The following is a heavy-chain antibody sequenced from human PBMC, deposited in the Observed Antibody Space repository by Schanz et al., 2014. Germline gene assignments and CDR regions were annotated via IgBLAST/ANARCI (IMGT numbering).Heavy chain of an antibody. CDR2: INAANGNT. V-gene: IGHV1-3*01. D-gene: IGHD1-1*01. Sequence: QVQLVQSGAEVKKPGASVKVSCKASGYSFISHAIHWVRQAPGQRLEWMGWINAANGNTRYSQKFQGRVTITRDTSASTAYMELSSLRSEDTAVYYCAKPPPGYLITWYTYYFVSWGQGTLVTVSS. CDR1: GYSFISHA. CDR3: AKPPPGYLITWYTYYFVS. J-gene: IGHJ4*02.